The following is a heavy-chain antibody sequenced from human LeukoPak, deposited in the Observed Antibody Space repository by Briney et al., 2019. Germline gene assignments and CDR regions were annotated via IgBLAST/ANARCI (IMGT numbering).Heavy chain of an antibody. CDR3: AKFRLPVYYYDSSGYYFDY. V-gene: IGHV3-23*01. CDR2: ISGSGSST. Sequence: GASLRLSCAASGFTFSSYAMSWVRQAPGKGLEWVSAISGSGSSTYYADSVKGRFTISRDSSKNTLYLQMNSLRAEDTAVYYCAKFRLPVYYYDSSGYYFDYWGQGTLVTVSS. D-gene: IGHD3-22*01. CDR1: GFTFSSYA. J-gene: IGHJ4*02.